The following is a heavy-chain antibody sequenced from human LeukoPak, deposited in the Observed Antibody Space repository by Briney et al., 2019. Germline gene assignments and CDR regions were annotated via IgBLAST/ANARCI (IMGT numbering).Heavy chain of an antibody. CDR3: ARHDNYPYYYYGMDV. Sequence: GESLKISCQGSGYSFTSYWIGWVRQMPGKGLEWMGIIYPGDSDTRYSPSFQGQVTISADKSISTAYLQWSSLKASDTAMYYCARHDNYPYYYYGMDVWGQGTTVTVSS. D-gene: IGHD4-11*01. J-gene: IGHJ6*02. CDR2: IYPGDSDT. V-gene: IGHV5-51*01. CDR1: GYSFTSYW.